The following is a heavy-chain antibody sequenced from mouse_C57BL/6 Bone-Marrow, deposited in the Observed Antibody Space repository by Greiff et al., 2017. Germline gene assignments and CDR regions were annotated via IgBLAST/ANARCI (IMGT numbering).Heavy chain of an antibody. Sequence: QVQLQQSGAELVKPGASVTMSCKASGYTFTTYPIEWMKQTHGQSLEWIGNFHPYNDDTTYNEKFKGKATLTVDKSSSTAYLELSRLTSDDSAVXYGARGGNYAGYHFDYWGQGTTLTVSS. CDR3: ARGGNYAGYHFDY. V-gene: IGHV1-47*01. J-gene: IGHJ2*01. D-gene: IGHD2-1*01. CDR2: FHPYNDDT. CDR1: GYTFTTYP.